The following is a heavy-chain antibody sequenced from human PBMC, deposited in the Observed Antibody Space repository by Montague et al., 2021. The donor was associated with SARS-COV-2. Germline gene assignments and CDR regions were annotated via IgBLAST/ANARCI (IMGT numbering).Heavy chain of an antibody. V-gene: IGHV4-34*01. CDR2: INHSGST. J-gene: IGHJ6*03. CDR1: GGSFSGYY. Sequence: SETLSLTCAVYGGSFSGYYWSWIRQPPGKGLEWIGGINHSGSTNXXPSLKSRVTISVDTSKNQFSLKLSSVTAADTAVYYCARARQDVVVPALGIGAYYYYYYMDVWGKGTTVTVSS. D-gene: IGHD2-2*01. CDR3: ARARQDVVVPALGIGAYYYYYYMDV.